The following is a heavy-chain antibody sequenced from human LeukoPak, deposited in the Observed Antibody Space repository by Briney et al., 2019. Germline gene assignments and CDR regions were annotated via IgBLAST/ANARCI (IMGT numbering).Heavy chain of an antibody. D-gene: IGHD5-12*01. CDR3: ARLAYSGYEAVAFDY. J-gene: IGHJ4*02. CDR2: ISSSGSTI. Sequence: QPGGSLRLSCAASGFTFSSYEMNWVRQAPGKGLEWVSYISSSGSTIYYADSVKGRFTISRDNAKNSLYLQMNSLRAEDTAVYYCARLAYSGYEAVAFDYWGQGTLVTVSS. CDR1: GFTFSSYE. V-gene: IGHV3-48*03.